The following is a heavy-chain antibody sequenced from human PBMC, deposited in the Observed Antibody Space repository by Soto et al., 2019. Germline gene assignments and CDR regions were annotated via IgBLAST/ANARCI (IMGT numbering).Heavy chain of an antibody. CDR1: GFTFSDSH. Sequence: GGSLRLSCAASGFTFSDSHISWIRQAPGKGLEWVSHMSSDGSLYHADSVKGRFTISRDNAKNSLYLQMNSLRAEDTAVYFCARERITRTTHDAFDIWGQGTMVTVSS. CDR2: MSSDGSL. V-gene: IGHV3-11*01. D-gene: IGHD1-20*01. J-gene: IGHJ3*02. CDR3: ARERITRTTHDAFDI.